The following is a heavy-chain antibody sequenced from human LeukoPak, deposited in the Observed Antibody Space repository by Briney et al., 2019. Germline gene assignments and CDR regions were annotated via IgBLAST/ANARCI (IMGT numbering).Heavy chain of an antibody. Sequence: GGSLRLSCAASGFTFSSYAMSWVRQAPGKGLEWVSAISGSGGSTYYADSVKGRFTIPRDNSKNTLYLQMSSLRAEDTAVYYCAKDVTYYDFWSGYYTPYYFDYWGQGTLVTVSS. J-gene: IGHJ4*02. CDR2: ISGSGGST. CDR1: GFTFSSYA. D-gene: IGHD3-3*01. V-gene: IGHV3-23*01. CDR3: AKDVTYYDFWSGYYTPYYFDY.